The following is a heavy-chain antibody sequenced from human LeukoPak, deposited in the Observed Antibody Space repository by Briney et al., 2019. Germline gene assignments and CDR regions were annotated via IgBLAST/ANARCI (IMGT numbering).Heavy chain of an antibody. V-gene: IGHV3-11*01. J-gene: IGHJ4*02. Sequence: GGSLRLSCAASGFTFSDYYMSWIRQAPGKGLEWVSYISSSGSTIYYADSVKGRFTISRDNTKNSLYLQMNSLRAEDTAVYYCARCARYCSGGSCYCYYFDYWGQGTLVTVSS. CDR1: GFTFSDYY. CDR2: ISSSGSTI. D-gene: IGHD2-15*01. CDR3: ARCARYCSGGSCYCYYFDY.